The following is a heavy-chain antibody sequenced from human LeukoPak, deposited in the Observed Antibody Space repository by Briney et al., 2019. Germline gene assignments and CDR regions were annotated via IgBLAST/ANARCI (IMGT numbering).Heavy chain of an antibody. J-gene: IGHJ6*03. CDR1: GFTFSSYG. CDR3: AKRGSGWYEDYYYYMDV. V-gene: IGHV3-48*01. CDR2: ISSSSSTI. Sequence: PGGSLRLSCAASGFTFSSYGMTWVRQAPGKGLEWVSYISSSSSTIYYADSVKCRFTISRDNSKNTLYLQMNSLRAEDTAVYYCAKRGSGWYEDYYYYMDVWGKGTTVTISS. D-gene: IGHD6-19*01.